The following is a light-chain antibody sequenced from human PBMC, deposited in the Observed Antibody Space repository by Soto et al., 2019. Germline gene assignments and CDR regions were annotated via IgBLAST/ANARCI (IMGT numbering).Light chain of an antibody. J-gene: IGLJ2*01. Sequence: QSVLTQPASVSGSPGQSITISCTGTSSDVGAYDYVSWYQQHPGKAPKLLIYEVNYRPSEFSSRFSGSKSGNTASLTISGLQAEDEADYYCSSYTSSNTVVFGGGTKLNVL. V-gene: IGLV2-14*01. CDR1: SSDVGAYDY. CDR2: EVN. CDR3: SSYTSSNTVV.